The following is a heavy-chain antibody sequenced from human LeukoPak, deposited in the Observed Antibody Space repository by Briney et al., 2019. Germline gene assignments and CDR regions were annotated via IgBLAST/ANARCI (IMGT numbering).Heavy chain of an antibody. V-gene: IGHV3-48*02. Sequence: GGSLRLSCAASGFTFSTYSMNWVRQAPGKGLEWVSYISSTSSSIYYADSVKGRFTISRDNAKNSLYLQMNSLRDEDTAVYYCTKAVPGTGWLDPWGQGTLVTVSS. CDR3: TKAVPGTGWLDP. CDR2: ISSTSSSI. D-gene: IGHD6-19*01. J-gene: IGHJ5*02. CDR1: GFTFSTYS.